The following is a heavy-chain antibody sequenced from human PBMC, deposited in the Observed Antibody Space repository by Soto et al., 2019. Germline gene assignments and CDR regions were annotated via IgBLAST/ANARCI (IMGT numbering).Heavy chain of an antibody. V-gene: IGHV3-30*03. Sequence: QVQLVESGGGVVQPGTSLRLSCAASGFTFNTYAMHWVRQAPGKGLEWVAVISSDGSVKFYADSVKGRFTISRDNSKNTLYLQMNSLRTEDTAVYYCARKEGHCYVGSCSLDYWGQGTLVTVSS. J-gene: IGHJ4*02. D-gene: IGHD2-15*01. CDR3: ARKEGHCYVGSCSLDY. CDR2: ISSDGSVK. CDR1: GFTFNTYA.